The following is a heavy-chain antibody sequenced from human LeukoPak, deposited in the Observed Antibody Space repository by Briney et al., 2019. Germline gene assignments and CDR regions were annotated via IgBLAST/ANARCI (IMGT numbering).Heavy chain of an antibody. D-gene: IGHD2-15*01. CDR1: GFTFDDYA. Sequence: GGSLRLSCAASGFTFDDYAMHWVRQAPGKGLEWVSGISWNSGSIGYADSVKGRFTISRDNAKNSLYLQMNSLRAEDTASYYCAKDIAGTFDYWGQGTLVTVSS. V-gene: IGHV3-9*01. CDR2: ISWNSGSI. CDR3: AKDIAGTFDY. J-gene: IGHJ4*02.